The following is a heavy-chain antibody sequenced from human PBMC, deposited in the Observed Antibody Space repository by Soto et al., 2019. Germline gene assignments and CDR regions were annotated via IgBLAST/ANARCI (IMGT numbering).Heavy chain of an antibody. CDR2: IYYSGST. CDR3: ARSGVGDPLYFDY. CDR1: GGSISSSSYY. V-gene: IGHV4-39*01. J-gene: IGHJ4*02. D-gene: IGHD4-17*01. Sequence: QLQLQESGPGLVKPSETLSLTCTVSGGSISSSSYYWGWIRQPPGKGLEWIGSIYYSGSTYYNPSLKRRVTISVDTSKNQFSLKLSSVTAADTAVYYCARSGVGDPLYFDYWGQGTLVTVSS.